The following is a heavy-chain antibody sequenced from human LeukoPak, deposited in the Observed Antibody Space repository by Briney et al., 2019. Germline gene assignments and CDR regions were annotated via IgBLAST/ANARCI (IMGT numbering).Heavy chain of an antibody. D-gene: IGHD3-9*01. CDR1: GFSLSNARMG. CDR3: ARIRSDILTGTTDFDY. CDR2: IFSNDEK. Sequence: ESGPTLVNPTETLTLTCTVSGFSLSNARMGVSWIRQPPGKALEWIAHIFSNDEKSYSTSLKSRLTISKDTSKSQVVLTMTNMDPVDTATYYCARIRSDILTGTTDFDYWGQGTLVTVSS. V-gene: IGHV2-26*01. J-gene: IGHJ4*02.